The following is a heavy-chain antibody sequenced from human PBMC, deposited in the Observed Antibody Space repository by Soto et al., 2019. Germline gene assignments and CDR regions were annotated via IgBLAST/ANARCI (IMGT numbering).Heavy chain of an antibody. Sequence: SETLSLTCAVYGASFSGYYWSWIRQPPGKGLEWIGEINHSGSTNSNPSLKSRVTISVETSKNQFSLKLSSVTAAATAVYYCARGHLYYYDSSGYYRGSFDYWGQGTLVTVSS. D-gene: IGHD3-22*01. CDR2: INHSGST. V-gene: IGHV4-34*01. J-gene: IGHJ4*02. CDR3: ARGHLYYYDSSGYYRGSFDY. CDR1: GASFSGYY.